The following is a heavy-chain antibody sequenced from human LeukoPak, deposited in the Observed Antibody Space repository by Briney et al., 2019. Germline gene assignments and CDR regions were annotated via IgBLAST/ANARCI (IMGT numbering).Heavy chain of an antibody. Sequence: ASVKVSCKASGYTFTSHDINWVRQATGQGLEWMGWMNPNSGNTGYAQKFQGRVTITRNTSISTAYMELSSLRSEDTAVYYCARGSFSGSYFGYYYYMDVWGKGTTVTVSS. CDR2: MNPNSGNT. CDR3: ARGSFSGSYFGYYYYMDV. J-gene: IGHJ6*03. V-gene: IGHV1-8*03. CDR1: GYTFTSHD. D-gene: IGHD1-26*01.